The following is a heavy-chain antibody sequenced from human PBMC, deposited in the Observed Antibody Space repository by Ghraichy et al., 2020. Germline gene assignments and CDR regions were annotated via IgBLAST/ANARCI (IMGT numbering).Heavy chain of an antibody. CDR2: IHPDGSDT. CDR3: VRDRTVAGTGPHFDY. V-gene: IGHV3-74*01. J-gene: IGHJ4*02. CDR1: GFTLSSHW. D-gene: IGHD6-13*01. Sequence: GESLNISCAVSGFTLSSHWMHWVRQAPGKGLVWVSSIHPDGSDTTYADSVKGRFTISRDNAENMVYLQMNSLRAEDAAVYYCVRDRTVAGTGPHFDYWGQGTLVTVSS.